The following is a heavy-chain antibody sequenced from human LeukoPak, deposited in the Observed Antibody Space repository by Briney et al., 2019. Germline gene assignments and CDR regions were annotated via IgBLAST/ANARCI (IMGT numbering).Heavy chain of an antibody. CDR1: GYTFTSYG. J-gene: IGHJ6*02. CDR2: ISAYNGNT. CDR3: ARDRGDYYGSGSEYYYYGVGV. D-gene: IGHD3-10*01. Sequence: ASVKVSCKASGYTFTSYGISWVRQAPGQGLEWMGWISAYNGNTNYAQKLQGRVTMTTDTSTSTVYMELRSLRSDDTAVYYCARDRGDYYGSGSEYYYYGVGVSCLGNTNT. V-gene: IGHV1-18*01.